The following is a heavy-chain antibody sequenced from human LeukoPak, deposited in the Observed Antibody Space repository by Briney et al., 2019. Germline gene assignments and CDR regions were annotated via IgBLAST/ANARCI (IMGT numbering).Heavy chain of an antibody. Sequence: GGSLRLSCAAFGFTFSSSGRHWVRQSPGKGREGVAIVSDDGSNKYYADSVKGRFTSSRDNSKNTLYLQINSLRADHTAIYYCARDTSSVPHSINCANTWFDPWGQGTLVTVSS. J-gene: IGHJ5*02. CDR3: ARDTSSVPHSINCANTWFDP. D-gene: IGHD1-1*01. CDR2: VSDDGSNK. CDR1: GFTFSSSG. V-gene: IGHV3-30*19.